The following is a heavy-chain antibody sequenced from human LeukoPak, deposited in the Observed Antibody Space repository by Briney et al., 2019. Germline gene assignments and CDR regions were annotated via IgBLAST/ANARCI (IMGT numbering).Heavy chain of an antibody. Sequence: ASVKVSCKASGYTFTNYYMHWVRQAPGQGLEWMGIINPSGGSTSYAQKFQGRVTMTRDMSTSTVYMELSSLRSEDTAVYYCARGCSGGSCYSGYYYYYMDVWGKGTTVTVSS. CDR2: INPSGGST. V-gene: IGHV1-46*01. D-gene: IGHD2-15*01. CDR3: ARGCSGGSCYSGYYYYYMDV. CDR1: GYTFTNYY. J-gene: IGHJ6*03.